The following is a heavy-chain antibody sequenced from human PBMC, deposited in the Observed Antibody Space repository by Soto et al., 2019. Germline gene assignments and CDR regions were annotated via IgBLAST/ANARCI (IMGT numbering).Heavy chain of an antibody. CDR1: GFTFSSYG. Sequence: PGGSLRLSCAASGFTFSSYGMHWVRQAPGKGLEWVAVISYDGSNKYYADSVKGRFTISRDNSKNTLYLQMDSLRAEDTAVYYCAKSYDFWSGYYYYYYGMDVWGQGTTVTVSS. V-gene: IGHV3-30*18. D-gene: IGHD3-3*01. J-gene: IGHJ6*02. CDR2: ISYDGSNK. CDR3: AKSYDFWSGYYYYYYGMDV.